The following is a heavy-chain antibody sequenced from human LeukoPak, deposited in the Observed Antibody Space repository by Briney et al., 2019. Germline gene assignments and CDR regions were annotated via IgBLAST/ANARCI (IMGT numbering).Heavy chain of an antibody. V-gene: IGHV4-59*08. D-gene: IGHD6-13*01. J-gene: IGHJ6*03. CDR1: GGSINSDY. CDR2: IYYSGST. Sequence: SETLSLTCTVSGGSINSDYWSWIRQPPGKGLEWIGYIYYSGSTNYNPSLKSRVTISVDTSKSQFSLKLTSVTAADTAVYYCARWRSASGSFMDVWGKGTTVTVSS. CDR3: ARWRSASGSFMDV.